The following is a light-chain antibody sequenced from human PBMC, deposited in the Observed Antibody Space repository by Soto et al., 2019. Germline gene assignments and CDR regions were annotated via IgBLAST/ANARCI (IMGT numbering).Light chain of an antibody. CDR1: QTISTY. CDR3: QQSDSTPYT. Sequence: DIQMTQSPSSLSASVGDRVTITCRASQTISTYLNWYQQKPGKAPRLLIYDASSLLSGVPSRFSGSGSGTDFPLTIASQQPEDFSTYYCQQSDSTPYTFGQGTKVEI. CDR2: DAS. J-gene: IGKJ2*01. V-gene: IGKV1-39*01.